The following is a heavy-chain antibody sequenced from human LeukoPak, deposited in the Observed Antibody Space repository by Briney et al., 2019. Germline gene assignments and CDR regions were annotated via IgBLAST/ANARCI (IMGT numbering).Heavy chain of an antibody. J-gene: IGHJ6*02. CDR3: AKAGGRFLEWLLSATYYYYGMDV. D-gene: IGHD3-3*01. V-gene: IGHV3-43*02. Sequence: GGSLRLSCAASGFTFNDYAMHWVRQASGKGLEWVALISGDGATTYYADSVKGRFTVSRDNSKNSLYLQINSLRSEDTASYYCAKAGGRFLEWLLSATYYYYGMDVWGQGTTVTVSS. CDR1: GFTFNDYA. CDR2: ISGDGATT.